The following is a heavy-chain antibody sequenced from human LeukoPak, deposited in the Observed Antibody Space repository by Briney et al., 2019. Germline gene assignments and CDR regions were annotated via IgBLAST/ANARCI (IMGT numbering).Heavy chain of an antibody. CDR3: ARSDSSGWYEDFDY. D-gene: IGHD6-19*01. J-gene: IGHJ4*02. CDR2: ISGSGGST. CDR1: GFTFSSYA. V-gene: IGHV3-23*01. Sequence: GGSLRLSCAASGFTFSSYAMSWVRQAPGKGLEWVSAISGSGGSTYYADSVKGRFTISGDNSKNTLYLQMNSLRAEDTAVYYCARSDSSGWYEDFDYWGQGTLVTVSS.